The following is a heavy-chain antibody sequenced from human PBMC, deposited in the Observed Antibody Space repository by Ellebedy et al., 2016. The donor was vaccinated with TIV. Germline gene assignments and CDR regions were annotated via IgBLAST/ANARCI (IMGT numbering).Heavy chain of an antibody. D-gene: IGHD3-10*01. J-gene: IGHJ4*02. CDR3: AREGPMLRGVIDEDF. CDR2: INQGGSEN. Sequence: GGSLRLSCAASGFTFSTYWMSWVRQAPGKGLEWVANINQGGSENYYVDSVKGRFTISRDNAKNSLYLQMNSLRAEDTAVYYCAREGPMLRGVIDEDFWGQGTLVTISS. V-gene: IGHV3-7*01. CDR1: GFTFSTYW.